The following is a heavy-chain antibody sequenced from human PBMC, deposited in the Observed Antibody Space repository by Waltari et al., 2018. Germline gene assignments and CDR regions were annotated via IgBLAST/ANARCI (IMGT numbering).Heavy chain of an antibody. CDR1: GGSISSSSYY. D-gene: IGHD3-10*01. CDR3: ARLNPSGRRYFDY. J-gene: IGHJ4*02. CDR2: FVYGGGT. V-gene: IGHV4-39*01. Sequence: QLQLQESGPGLVKPSETLSLTCTVSGGSISSSSYYWGWIRQPPGKGLEWFGIFVYGGGTSYNPALKSRVTISVDTSKNQFSLKLSSVTAADTAVYYCARLNPSGRRYFDYWGQGTLVTVSS.